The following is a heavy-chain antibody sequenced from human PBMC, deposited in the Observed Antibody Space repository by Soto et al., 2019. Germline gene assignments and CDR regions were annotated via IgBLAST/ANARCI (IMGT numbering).Heavy chain of an antibody. Sequence: QVQLVESGGGVVQPGRSLRLSCAASGFTFSSYAMHWVRQAPGKGLEWVAVISYDGSNKYYADSVKGRFTISRDNSKNTLYLQMNSLRAEDTAVYYCARECYDILTGYSGEYFQHWGQGTLVTVSS. J-gene: IGHJ1*01. CDR1: GFTFSSYA. V-gene: IGHV3-30-3*01. D-gene: IGHD3-9*01. CDR2: ISYDGSNK. CDR3: ARECYDILTGYSGEYFQH.